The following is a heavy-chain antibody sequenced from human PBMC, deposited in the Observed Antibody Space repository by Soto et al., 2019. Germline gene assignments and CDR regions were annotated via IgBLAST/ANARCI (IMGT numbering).Heavy chain of an antibody. Sequence: PGGSLRLSCAASGFTFSSYGMHWVRQAPGKGLEWVAVISYDGSNKYYADSVKGRFTISRDNSKNTLYLQMNSLRAEDTAVYYCAKDHGVDYDYIWGSYRYYYYYYYMDVWGKGTTVTVSS. V-gene: IGHV3-30*18. D-gene: IGHD3-16*02. CDR3: AKDHGVDYDYIWGSYRYYYYYYYMDV. J-gene: IGHJ6*03. CDR1: GFTFSSYG. CDR2: ISYDGSNK.